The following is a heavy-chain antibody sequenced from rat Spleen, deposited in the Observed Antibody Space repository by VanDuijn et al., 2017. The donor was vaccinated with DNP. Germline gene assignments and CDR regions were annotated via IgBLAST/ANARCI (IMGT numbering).Heavy chain of an antibody. Sequence: EVQLVETGGGLVQPGRSMKLSCAASGFTFSNYYMAWVRQAPTKGLEWVASISTGGGNTYYRDSVKGRFTISRDNAKSTLYLQMDSLRSEETATYYCARVQLGYYALDAWGQGTSVTVSS. V-gene: IGHV5S11*01. J-gene: IGHJ4*01. D-gene: IGHD5-1*01. CDR1: GFTFSNYY. CDR2: ISTGGGNT. CDR3: ARVQLGYYALDA.